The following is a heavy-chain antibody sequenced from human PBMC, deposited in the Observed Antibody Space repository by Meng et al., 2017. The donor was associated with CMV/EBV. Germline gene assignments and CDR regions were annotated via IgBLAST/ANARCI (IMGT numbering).Heavy chain of an antibody. CDR1: GFTFSSYD. CDR2: IGTAGDT. V-gene: IGHV3-13*01. CDR3: ARGTPDITMIVPPVAFDI. J-gene: IGHJ3*02. D-gene: IGHD3-22*01. Sequence: GESLKISCAASGFTFSSYDMHWVRQATGKGLEWVSAIGTAGDTYYPGSVKGRFTISRENAKNSLYLQMNSLSAGDTAVYYCARGTPDITMIVPPVAFDIWGQGTMVTVSS.